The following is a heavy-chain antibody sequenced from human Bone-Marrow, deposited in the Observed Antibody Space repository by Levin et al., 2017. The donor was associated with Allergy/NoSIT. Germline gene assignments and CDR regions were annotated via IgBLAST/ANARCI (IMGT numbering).Heavy chain of an antibody. J-gene: IGHJ3*02. Sequence: GESLKISCAASGFTFSSYAMHWVRQAPGKGLEWVAVISYDGSNKYYADSVKGRFTISRDNSKNTLYLQMNSLRAEDTAVYYCARDLYGSDAFDIWGQGTMVTVSS. CDR3: ARDLYGSDAFDI. CDR1: GFTFSSYA. V-gene: IGHV3-30-3*01. D-gene: IGHD3-10*01. CDR2: ISYDGSNK.